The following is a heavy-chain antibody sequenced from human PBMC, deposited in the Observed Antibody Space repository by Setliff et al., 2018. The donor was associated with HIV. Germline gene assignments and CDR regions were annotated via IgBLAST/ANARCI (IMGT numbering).Heavy chain of an antibody. D-gene: IGHD2-15*01. CDR2: IYWDDDK. Sequence: SGPTLVNPTQTLTLTCTFSGFSLSTRGVGVGWIRQPPGKALEWLALIYWDDDKRYNPSLKTRLTITEDTSKNQVVLTMTNMDPVDTATYYCAHQELGYCSGGSCPPPHAFDVWGQGTMVTVSS. V-gene: IGHV2-5*02. CDR3: AHQELGYCSGGSCPPPHAFDV. J-gene: IGHJ3*01. CDR1: GFSLSTRGVG.